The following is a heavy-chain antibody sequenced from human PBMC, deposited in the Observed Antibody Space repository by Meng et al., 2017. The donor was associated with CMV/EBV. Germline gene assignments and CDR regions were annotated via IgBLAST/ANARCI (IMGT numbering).Heavy chain of an antibody. D-gene: IGHD3-10*01. CDR1: GFTFSSYA. CDR3: AKDHPYYYGSGSYSGGYYFDY. J-gene: IGHJ4*02. CDR2: ISGSGGST. Sequence: GESLKISCAASGFTFSSYAMSWVRQAPGKGLEWVSAISGSGGSTYYADSVKGRFTISRDNSKNTLYLQMNSLRAEDTAVYYCAKDHPYYYGSGSYSGGYYFDYWGQGTLGTVSS. V-gene: IGHV3-23*01.